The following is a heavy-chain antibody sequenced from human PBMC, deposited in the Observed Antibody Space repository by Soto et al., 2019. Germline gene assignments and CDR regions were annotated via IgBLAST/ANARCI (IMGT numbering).Heavy chain of an antibody. CDR1: GGSISPYY. Sequence: SETLSLTCTVSGGSISPYYWRWIRQPPGKGLEWIGYIYYSGSTNYNPSLKSRVTISVDTSKNQFSLKLSSVTAADTAVYYCAREWGYYSDFWGQGTLVTVSS. CDR3: AREWGYYSDF. J-gene: IGHJ4*02. CDR2: IYYSGST. D-gene: IGHD3-16*01. V-gene: IGHV4-59*01.